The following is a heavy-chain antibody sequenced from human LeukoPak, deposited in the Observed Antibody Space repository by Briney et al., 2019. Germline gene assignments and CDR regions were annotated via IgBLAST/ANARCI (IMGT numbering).Heavy chain of an antibody. CDR3: ARAAGKRVVVAVRGYFDL. CDR1: GGSISSYY. Sequence: SETLSLTCTVSGGSISSYYWSWIRQPAGKGLEWIGRIYTSGSTNYNPSLKSRVTMSVDTSKNQFSLKLSSVTAADTAVYYCARAAGKRVVVAVRGYFDLWGRGTLVTVSS. CDR2: IYTSGST. V-gene: IGHV4-4*07. J-gene: IGHJ2*01. D-gene: IGHD6-19*01.